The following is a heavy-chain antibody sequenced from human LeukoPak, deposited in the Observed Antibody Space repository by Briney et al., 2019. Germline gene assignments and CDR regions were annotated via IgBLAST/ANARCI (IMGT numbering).Heavy chain of an antibody. V-gene: IGHV3-23*01. D-gene: IGHD3-16*01. J-gene: IGHJ6*02. Sequence: GGSLRLSCAASGFTFRDYAMSWVRQPPGKGLEWVSVISGSGGTTHYADSVKGRFTISRDNSQNTIYLQMNSLRAEDTAVYYCAKNGGPHGMDVWGQGTTVTVSS. CDR1: GFTFRDYA. CDR3: AKNGGPHGMDV. CDR2: ISGSGGTT.